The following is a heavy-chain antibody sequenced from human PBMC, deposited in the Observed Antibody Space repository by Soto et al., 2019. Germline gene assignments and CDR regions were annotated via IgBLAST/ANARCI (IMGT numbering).Heavy chain of an antibody. V-gene: IGHV2-5*02. CDR3: AHPRAKSGYNWRYDR. CDR1: GFPLTNKGVG. Sequence: SGPTLVNPTQTLTLTCNFSGFPLTNKGVGVGWIRQPPRKALEWLGIIYWDDDKRYRPSLNNRLTITKDTSKNQVVLTMTNVDTVDTATYYCAHPRAKSGYNWRYDRCRQGTLVTVSS. D-gene: IGHD5-12*01. CDR2: IYWDDDK. J-gene: IGHJ5*02.